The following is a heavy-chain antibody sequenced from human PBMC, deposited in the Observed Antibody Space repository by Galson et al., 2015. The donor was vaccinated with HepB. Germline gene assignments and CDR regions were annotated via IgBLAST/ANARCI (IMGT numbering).Heavy chain of an antibody. CDR3: AKDSQSGSGSYSWGRFDY. J-gene: IGHJ4*02. CDR1: GFTFSIHA. D-gene: IGHD3-10*01. Sequence: SLRLSCAASGFTFSIHAMSWVRQPPGKGLEWVSGIRSDGGSTPYADSVKGRFTISRDNSRNTLYLHMNSLGAEDTAIYYCAKDSQSGSGSYSWGRFDYWGQGALVTVSS. CDR2: IRSDGGST. V-gene: IGHV3-23*01.